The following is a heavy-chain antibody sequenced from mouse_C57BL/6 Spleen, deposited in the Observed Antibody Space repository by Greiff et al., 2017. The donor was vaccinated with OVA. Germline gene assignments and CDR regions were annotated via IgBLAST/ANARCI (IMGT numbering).Heavy chain of an antibody. V-gene: IGHV1-64*01. Sequence: VKLMESGAELVKPGASVKLSCKASGYTFTSYWMHWVKQRPGQGLEWIGMIHPNSGSTNYNEKFKSKATLTVDKSSSTAYMQLSSLTSEDTAVYYCARLWEGYWGQGTTLTVSS. CDR3: ARLWEGY. J-gene: IGHJ2*01. CDR1: GYTFTSYW. D-gene: IGHD4-1*01. CDR2: IHPNSGST.